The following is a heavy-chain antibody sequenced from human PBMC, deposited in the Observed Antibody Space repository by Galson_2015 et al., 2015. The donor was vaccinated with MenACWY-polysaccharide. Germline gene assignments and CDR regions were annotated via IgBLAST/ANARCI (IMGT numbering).Heavy chain of an antibody. Sequence: SLRLSCAASGVVFDDHAMHWVRQDPGRGLEWVSGISRKSSDIGYADSVRGRFSTTRDNAKNSLYLQLNSLRVEDTALYYCARAGIGTVGRRAFDIWGKGTMVTVSS. CDR1: GVVFDDHA. CDR3: ARAGIGTVGRRAFDI. D-gene: IGHD6-13*01. J-gene: IGHJ3*02. CDR2: ISRKSSDI. V-gene: IGHV3-9*01.